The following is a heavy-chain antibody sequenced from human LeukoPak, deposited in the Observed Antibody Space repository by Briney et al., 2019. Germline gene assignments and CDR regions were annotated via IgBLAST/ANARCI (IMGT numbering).Heavy chain of an antibody. CDR1: GGSISSGSYY. D-gene: IGHD3-16*01. CDR3: ARDGNWGRVDY. J-gene: IGHJ4*02. CDR2: IYTSGST. Sequence: SQTLSLTCTVSGGSISSGSYYWSWIRQPAGKGLEWIGRIYTSGSTNYNPSLKSRVTISVDTSKNQFSLQLNSVTPEDTAVYYCARDGNWGRVDYWGQGTLVTVSS. V-gene: IGHV4-61*02.